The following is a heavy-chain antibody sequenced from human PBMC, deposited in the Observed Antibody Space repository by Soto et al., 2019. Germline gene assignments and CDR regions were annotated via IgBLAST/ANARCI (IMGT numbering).Heavy chain of an antibody. CDR1: AYRFTSCG. Sequence: KLHCKASAYRFTSCGIRWVRQSPGQGPEWMVCISVHNGNTNHTQSLQGGVTMTTDTSRNTAYMELRSLRFDDTAVYYCARYRCIYYENAVFYY. CDR2: ISVHNGNT. J-gene: IGHJ6*01. CDR3: ARYRCIYYENAVFYY. V-gene: IGHV1-18*04. D-gene: IGHD3-22*01.